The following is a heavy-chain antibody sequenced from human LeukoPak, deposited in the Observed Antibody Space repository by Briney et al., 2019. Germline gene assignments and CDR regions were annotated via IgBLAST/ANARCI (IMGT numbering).Heavy chain of an antibody. D-gene: IGHD4-17*01. V-gene: IGHV3-21*01. Sequence: GGSLRLSCAAPGFTFSSYSMNWVRQAPGKGLEWVSSISSSSSYIYYADSVKGRFTISRDNAKNSLYLQMNSLRAEDTAVYYCARLYDYGDPPFDYWGQGTLVTVSS. J-gene: IGHJ4*02. CDR2: ISSSSSYI. CDR1: GFTFSSYS. CDR3: ARLYDYGDPPFDY.